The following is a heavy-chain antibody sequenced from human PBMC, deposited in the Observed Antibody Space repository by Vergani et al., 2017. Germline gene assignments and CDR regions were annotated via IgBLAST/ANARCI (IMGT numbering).Heavy chain of an antibody. CDR2: ISNDGSKK. D-gene: IGHD3-10*01. CDR1: GFSFSSHA. CDR3: AKAGSVTSGSRQYNFYMDV. V-gene: IGHV3-30*18. Sequence: QVQLAESGGGRVQPGRSLRLSCAASGFSFSSHAIHWVRQAPGKGLEWVAVISNDGSKKYYADSVKGRFNISRDNSKNTLDLQMNSLRTQDTAVYYCAKAGSVTSGSRQYNFYMDVWGKGTTVTVS. J-gene: IGHJ6*03.